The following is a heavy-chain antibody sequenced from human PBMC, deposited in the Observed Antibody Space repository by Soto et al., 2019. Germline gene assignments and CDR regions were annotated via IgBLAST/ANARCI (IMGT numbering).Heavy chain of an antibody. CDR1: GGSISGYY. V-gene: IGHV4-59*01. CDR3: ARDLWGYCGTDCYPLDV. CDR2: MYNTGST. D-gene: IGHD2-21*02. Sequence: PSETLSLTCTVPGGSISGYYWSWIRQPPGKGLEWIGYMYNTGSTVYNPSFKSRVTISVDTSKNQFSLKLNSVTAADTAVYYCARDLWGYCGTDCYPLDVWGQGTTVTVSS. J-gene: IGHJ6*02.